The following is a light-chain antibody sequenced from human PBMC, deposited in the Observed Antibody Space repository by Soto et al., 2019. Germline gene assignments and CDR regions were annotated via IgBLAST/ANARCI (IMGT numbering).Light chain of an antibody. CDR2: SNN. CDR3: AAWDDSLSGYV. Sequence: QSVLTQPPSASGTPGQRVTISCSGSSSNIGTNTVNWYQQLPGTAPKLLIYSNNQRPSGVPDRFSGSKSGNSASLAISGLQSEDEADYSCAAWDDSLSGYVFGSGTKLTVL. J-gene: IGLJ1*01. CDR1: SSNIGTNT. V-gene: IGLV1-44*01.